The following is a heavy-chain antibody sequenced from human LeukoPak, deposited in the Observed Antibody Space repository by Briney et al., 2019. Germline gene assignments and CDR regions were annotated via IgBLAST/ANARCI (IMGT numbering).Heavy chain of an antibody. V-gene: IGHV4-59*01. CDR3: ARGSSGYSYS. CDR2: ISYSGST. J-gene: IGHJ4*02. CDR1: GGSISSYY. Sequence: PSETLSLTCTVSGGSISSYYWSWIRQPPGKGLEWIGYISYSGSTNYNPSLKSRVTISVDTSKNQFSLKLSSVTAADTAVYYCARGSSGYSYSWGQGTLVTVSS. D-gene: IGHD5-18*01.